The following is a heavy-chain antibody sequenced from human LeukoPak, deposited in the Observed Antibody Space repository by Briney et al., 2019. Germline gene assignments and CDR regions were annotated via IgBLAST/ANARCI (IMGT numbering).Heavy chain of an antibody. D-gene: IGHD7-27*01. Sequence: GGSLRLSCAASGFAFSSYAMSWVRQAPGKGLEWVSAISGSGGSTYYADSVKGRFTISRDNSKNTLYLQMNSLRAEDTAVYYCARNWGSGYFDYWGQGTLVTVSS. CDR3: ARNWGSGYFDY. V-gene: IGHV3-23*01. J-gene: IGHJ4*02. CDR2: ISGSGGST. CDR1: GFAFSSYA.